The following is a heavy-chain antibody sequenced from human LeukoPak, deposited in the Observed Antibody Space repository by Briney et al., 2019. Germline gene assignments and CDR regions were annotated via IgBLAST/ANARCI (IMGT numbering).Heavy chain of an antibody. J-gene: IGHJ3*02. V-gene: IGHV3-7*05. CDR1: RFTFSNYW. D-gene: IGHD3-10*01. Sequence: GGSLRLSCAASRFTFSNYWMSWVRQAPGKGLEWVANIKQDGAEKNYVDSVKGRFTISRDNAKNSLYLQMSSLRAEDTAVYYCARDSGLWFGELPDAFDIWGQGTMVTVSS. CDR2: IKQDGAEK. CDR3: ARDSGLWFGELPDAFDI.